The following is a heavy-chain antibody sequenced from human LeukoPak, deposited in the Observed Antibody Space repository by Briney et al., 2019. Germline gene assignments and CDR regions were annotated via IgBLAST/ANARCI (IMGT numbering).Heavy chain of an antibody. D-gene: IGHD6-19*01. CDR3: ARDSPAVSGRYNS. V-gene: IGHV1-69*05. CDR1: GGTFSSYA. Sequence: SVKVSCKASGGTFSSYAISWVRQAPGQGLEWMGGIIPIFGTANYAQKFQGRVTITTDESTSTAYMELSSLRSEDTAVYYCARDSPAVSGRYNSWGQGTLVTVSS. J-gene: IGHJ4*02. CDR2: IIPIFGTA.